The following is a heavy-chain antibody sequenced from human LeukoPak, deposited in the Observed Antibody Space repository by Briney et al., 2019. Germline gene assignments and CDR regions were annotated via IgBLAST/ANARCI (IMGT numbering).Heavy chain of an antibody. CDR2: INPNSDGT. CDR3: ATGERLVPAAMWFDY. J-gene: IGHJ4*02. D-gene: IGHD2-2*01. Sequence: GASVKVSCKTSGYTFTGYYMHWVRQAPGQGLEWMGWINPNSDGTNYAQKFQGRVTMTRDTSISTAYMELSRLRSDDTAVYYCATGERLVPAAMWFDYWGQGTLVTVSS. CDR1: GYTFTGYY. V-gene: IGHV1-2*02.